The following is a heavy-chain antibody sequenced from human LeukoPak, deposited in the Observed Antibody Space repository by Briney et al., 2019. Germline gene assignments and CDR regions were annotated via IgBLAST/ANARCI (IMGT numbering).Heavy chain of an antibody. J-gene: IGHJ3*02. Sequence: GGSLRLSCAASGFTFSGSAMHWVRQASGKGLEWVGRIRSKANSYATAYAASVKGRFTISRDDSKNTAYLQMNSLKTEDTAVYYCTRLDDYGGNSGRPPFDIWGQGTMVTVSS. CDR3: TRLDDYGGNSGRPPFDI. V-gene: IGHV3-73*01. CDR1: GFTFSGSA. CDR2: IRSKANSYAT. D-gene: IGHD4-23*01.